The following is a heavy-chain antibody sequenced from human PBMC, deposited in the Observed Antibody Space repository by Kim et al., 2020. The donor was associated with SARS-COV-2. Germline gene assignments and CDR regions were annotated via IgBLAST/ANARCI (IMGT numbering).Heavy chain of an antibody. CDR2: MSFDGSDK. CDR1: GFTFSTHA. CDR3: AKDFPNSYGMDV. V-gene: IGHV3-30*18. Sequence: GGSLRLSCAASGFTFSTHAMHWVRQAPGKGLEWVAFMSFDGSDKHYAASVKGRFAMSRDNSKNTLYLQMNSLRAEDTAVYYCAKDFPNSYGMDVWGQGTTVTVSS. D-gene: IGHD2-8*01. J-gene: IGHJ6*02.